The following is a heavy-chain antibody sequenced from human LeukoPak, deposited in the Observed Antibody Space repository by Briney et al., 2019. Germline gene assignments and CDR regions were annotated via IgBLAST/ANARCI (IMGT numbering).Heavy chain of an antibody. CDR1: GGSISSYY. D-gene: IGHD6-13*01. CDR2: IYYSGSA. Sequence: SETLSLTCTVSGGSISSYYWSWIRQPPGKGLEWIGYIYYSGSANYNPSLKSRVTISVDTSKNQFSLKLSSVTAADTAMYYCARDRGPYSTSLYYYYMDVWGKGTMVTVSS. CDR3: ARDRGPYSTSLYYYYMDV. J-gene: IGHJ6*03. V-gene: IGHV4-59*01.